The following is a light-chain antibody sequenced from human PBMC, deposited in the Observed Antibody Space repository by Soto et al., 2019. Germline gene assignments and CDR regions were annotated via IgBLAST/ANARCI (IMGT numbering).Light chain of an antibody. Sequence: QSALTQPASGSGSPGQSITISCIGTTADVGGYDRVSWYQHHPGKAPKMLIFEVYNRPSGISDRCSGSKSGDTASLTISGLQAEDDADYYCISYIPSPATHWVFGGGTKLTVL. J-gene: IGLJ3*02. CDR2: EVY. CDR3: ISYIPSPATHWV. V-gene: IGLV2-14*01. CDR1: TADVGGYDR.